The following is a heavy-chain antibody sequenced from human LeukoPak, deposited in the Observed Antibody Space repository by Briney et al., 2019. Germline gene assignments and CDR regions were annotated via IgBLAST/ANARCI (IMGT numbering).Heavy chain of an antibody. CDR3: ARGGGTTSQPDY. CDR1: GGSISSGGYY. D-gene: IGHD3-16*01. Sequence: SQTLSLTCTVSGGSISSGGYYWSWIRQHPGKGLEWIGYIYYSGSTYYNPSLKSRVTISVDTSKNQFSLKLSSVTAADTAVYYCARGGGTTSQPDYWGQGTLVTVSS. V-gene: IGHV4-31*03. CDR2: IYYSGST. J-gene: IGHJ4*02.